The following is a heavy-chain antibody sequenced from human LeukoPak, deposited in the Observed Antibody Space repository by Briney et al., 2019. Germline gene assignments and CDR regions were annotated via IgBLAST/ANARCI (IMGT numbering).Heavy chain of an antibody. CDR3: ARRATATPNWYFDY. D-gene: IGHD4-17*01. V-gene: IGHV4-34*01. CDR2: INHSGST. J-gene: IGHJ4*02. Sequence: PSETLSLTCAVYGGSFSGYYWSWIRQPPGKGLEWIGEINHSGSTNYNPSLKSRVTISVDTSKNQFSPKLSSVTAADTAVYYCARRATATPNWYFDYWGQGTLVTVSS. CDR1: GGSFSGYY.